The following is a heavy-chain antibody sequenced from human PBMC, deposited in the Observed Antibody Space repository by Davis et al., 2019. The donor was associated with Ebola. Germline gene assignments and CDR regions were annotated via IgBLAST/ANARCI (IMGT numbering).Heavy chain of an antibody. CDR2: ISYDGSNK. Sequence: PGGSLRLSCAASGFTFSSYGMHWVRQAPGKGLEWVAVISYDGSNKYYADSVKGRFTISRDNSKNTLYLQMNSLRAEDTAVYYCAKVIAAAALDYWGQGTLVTVSS. D-gene: IGHD6-13*01. CDR3: AKVIAAAALDY. CDR1: GFTFSSYG. J-gene: IGHJ4*02. V-gene: IGHV3-30*18.